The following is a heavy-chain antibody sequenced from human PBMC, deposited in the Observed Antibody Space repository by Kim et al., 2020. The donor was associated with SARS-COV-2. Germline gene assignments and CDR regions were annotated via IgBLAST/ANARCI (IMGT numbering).Heavy chain of an antibody. V-gene: IGHV1-69*13. CDR2: IIPIFGTA. CDR1: GGTFSSYA. D-gene: IGHD4-17*01. J-gene: IGHJ4*02. CDR3: AGRGSPYGDYVGSGLLFPPIDY. Sequence: SVKVSCKASGGTFSSYAISWVRQAPGQGLEWMGGIIPIFGTANYAQKFQGRVTITADESTSTAYMELSSLRSEDTAVYYCAGRGSPYGDYVGSGLLFPPIDYWGQGTLVTVSS.